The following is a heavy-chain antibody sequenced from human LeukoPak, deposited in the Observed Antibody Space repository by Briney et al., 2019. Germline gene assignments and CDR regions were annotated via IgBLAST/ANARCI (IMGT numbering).Heavy chain of an antibody. Sequence: PGGSLRLSCAASGFTFSEKWMHWVRQAPGKGLVWVSNINSDGSTINYADSVKGRFTISRDNAKNTLFLQINSLRAEDTAVYYCAKEETSLTKFAFDVWGQGTMVTVSS. CDR3: AKEETSLTKFAFDV. D-gene: IGHD3-9*01. V-gene: IGHV3-74*01. CDR2: INSDGSTI. J-gene: IGHJ3*01. CDR1: GFTFSEKW.